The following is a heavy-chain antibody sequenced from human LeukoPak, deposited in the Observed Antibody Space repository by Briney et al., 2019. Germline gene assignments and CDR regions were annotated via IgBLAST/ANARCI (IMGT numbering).Heavy chain of an antibody. CDR1: GIPFNYYW. D-gene: IGHD5-12*01. J-gene: IGHJ4*02. CDR3: AREGVASALVY. Sequence: PRGSPRDSCAASGIPFNYYWIHWVRQAPGEGLVWVSRINSDGSTTSYADSVEGRFTISRDNAKNTLYLQMSSLRVEDTAVYFCAREGVASALVYCGQGTVVTVSS. V-gene: IGHV3-74*01. CDR2: INSDGSTT.